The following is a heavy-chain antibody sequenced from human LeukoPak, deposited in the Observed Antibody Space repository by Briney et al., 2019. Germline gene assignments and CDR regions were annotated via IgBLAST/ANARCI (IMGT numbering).Heavy chain of an antibody. J-gene: IGHJ4*02. CDR2: IGWSGDKT. V-gene: IGHV3-23*01. Sequence: GGSLTLACALSGFTLNINAISWVRQPPGEWLGWVSSIGWSGDKTFYTDSVKGRFTTSRHNSKHLVYWQINSVTGEDPAINFCVRRGDARSGGGDHDFWGQGALVSV. CDR3: VRRGDARSGGGDHDF. D-gene: IGHD3-16*01. CDR1: GFTLNINA.